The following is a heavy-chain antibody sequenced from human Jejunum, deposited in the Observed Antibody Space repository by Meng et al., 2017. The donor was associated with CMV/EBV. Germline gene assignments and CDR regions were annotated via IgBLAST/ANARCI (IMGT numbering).Heavy chain of an antibody. CDR3: VRGVSPTEWPLEK. CDR2: IHYSEST. J-gene: IGHJ4*02. V-gene: IGHV4-59*01. D-gene: IGHD3-3*01. Sequence: VAGGAISSYYWSWVRQSPGKGLEWLGYIHYSESTKYNPSLESRVTMSLDRSRNQFSLRLSSVTAADTAVYFCVRGVSPTEWPLEKWGQGTLVTVSS. CDR1: GGAISSYY.